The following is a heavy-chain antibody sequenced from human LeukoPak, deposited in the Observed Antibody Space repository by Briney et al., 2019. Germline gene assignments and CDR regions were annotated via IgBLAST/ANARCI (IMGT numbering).Heavy chain of an antibody. CDR2: ISYDGSNK. CDR3: AKDQPGRWVDY. CDR1: GFTFSSYA. V-gene: IGHV3-30-3*01. Sequence: GRSLRLSCAASGFTFSSYAMHWVRQAPGKGLEWVAVISYDGSNKYYADSVKGRFTISRDNSKNTLYLQMNSLRAEDTAVYYCAKDQPGRWVDYWGQGTLVTVSS. D-gene: IGHD3-10*01. J-gene: IGHJ4*02.